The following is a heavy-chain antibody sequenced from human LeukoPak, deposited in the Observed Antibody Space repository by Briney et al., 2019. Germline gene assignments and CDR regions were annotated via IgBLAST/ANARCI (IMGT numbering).Heavy chain of an antibody. Sequence: GGSLRLSCAASGFTFSSYSMNWVRQAPGKGLEWVSSISSSSSYIYYADSVKGRFTISRDNAKNSLYLQMNSLRAEDTAVYYCARRRKPYDSTGYCPDFEYWGQGTLVTVSS. V-gene: IGHV3-21*01. CDR2: ISSSSSYI. CDR1: GFTFSSYS. CDR3: ARRRKPYDSTGYCPDFEY. D-gene: IGHD3-22*01. J-gene: IGHJ4*02.